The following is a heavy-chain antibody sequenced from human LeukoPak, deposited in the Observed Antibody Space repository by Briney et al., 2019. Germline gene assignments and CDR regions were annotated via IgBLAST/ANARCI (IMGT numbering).Heavy chain of an antibody. CDR2: INPSGGST. J-gene: IGHJ4*02. CDR3: ARVNYGSGRGGENDY. CDR1: GYTFTSYY. Sequence: AAVKVSCKASGYTFTSYYMHWVRQAPGQGLEWMGIINPSGGSTSYAQKFQGRVTMTRDTSTSTVYMELSSLRSEDTAVYYCARVNYGSGRGGENDYWGQGTLFTVSS. V-gene: IGHV1-46*01. D-gene: IGHD3-10*01.